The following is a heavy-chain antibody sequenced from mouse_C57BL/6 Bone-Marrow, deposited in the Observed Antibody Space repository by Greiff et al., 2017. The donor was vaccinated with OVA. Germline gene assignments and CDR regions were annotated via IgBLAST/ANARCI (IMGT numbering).Heavy chain of an antibody. CDR2: IYPGGGYT. D-gene: IGHD1-1*01. CDR3: AYYYGSSLGFAY. J-gene: IGHJ3*01. CDR1: GYTFTNYW. V-gene: IGHV1-63*01. Sequence: QVQLQQSGAELVRPGTSVKMSCKASGYTFTNYWIGWAKQRPGHGLEWIGDIYPGGGYTNYNEKFKGKATLTADKSSSTAYMPFSSLTSEDSSIYYCAYYYGSSLGFAYWGQGTLVTVSA.